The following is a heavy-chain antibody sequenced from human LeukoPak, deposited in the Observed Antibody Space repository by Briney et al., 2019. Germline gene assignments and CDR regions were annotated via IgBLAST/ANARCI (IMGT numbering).Heavy chain of an antibody. CDR3: ADSDYYDSSGYYEFDY. V-gene: IGHV1-69*13. J-gene: IGHJ4*02. CDR2: ITPIFGTA. D-gene: IGHD3-22*01. Sequence: ASVKVSCKASGGTFSSYAISWVRQAPGQGLEWMGGITPIFGTANYAQKFQGRVTITADESTSTAYMELSSLRSEDTAVYYCADSDYYDSSGYYEFDYWGQGTLVTVSS. CDR1: GGTFSSYA.